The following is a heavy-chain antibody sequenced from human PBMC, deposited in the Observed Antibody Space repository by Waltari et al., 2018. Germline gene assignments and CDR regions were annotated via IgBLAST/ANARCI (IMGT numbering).Heavy chain of an antibody. D-gene: IGHD2-21*02. J-gene: IGHJ4*02. V-gene: IGHV4-59*12. CDR1: GDSFSGYY. Sequence: QVQLQESGPGLVKPSETLSLTCAVSGDSFSGYYWGWIRQPPGKGLEWIGYISNSGGTTDYNPSLASRVTISRETSKNQFSLKLRSVTAADTAVYYCARDNVRVTAIDCWGQGVLVTV. CDR3: ARDNVRVTAIDC. CDR2: ISNSGGTT.